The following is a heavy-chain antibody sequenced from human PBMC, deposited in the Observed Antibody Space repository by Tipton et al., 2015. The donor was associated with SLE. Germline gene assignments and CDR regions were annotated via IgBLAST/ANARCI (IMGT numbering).Heavy chain of an antibody. Sequence: QLVQSGAEVKKPGESLRISCKGSGYSFTSYWISWVRQMPGKGLEWMGRIDPSDSYTNYRPSFQGHVAISADKSISTAYLQWSSLKASDTAMYYCARDSSGWYYFDYWGQGTLVTVSA. J-gene: IGHJ4*02. CDR3: ARDSSGWYYFDY. CDR2: IDPSDSYT. D-gene: IGHD6-19*01. V-gene: IGHV5-10-1*01. CDR1: GYSFTSYW.